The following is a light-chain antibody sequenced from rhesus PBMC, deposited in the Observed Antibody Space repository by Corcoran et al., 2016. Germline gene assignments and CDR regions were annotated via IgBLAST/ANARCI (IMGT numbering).Light chain of an antibody. CDR3: QQYSSRPLT. Sequence: DIQMTQSPSSLSASVGDTVTITCRASQGISSWLAWYQQKPGKAPKLLSYKASSLLSGVPARFSGSGSGTDFTRTISSLQSEDFATYYCQQYSSRPLTFGGGTKVEIK. J-gene: IGKJ4*01. CDR2: KAS. CDR1: QGISSW. V-gene: IGKV1-22*01.